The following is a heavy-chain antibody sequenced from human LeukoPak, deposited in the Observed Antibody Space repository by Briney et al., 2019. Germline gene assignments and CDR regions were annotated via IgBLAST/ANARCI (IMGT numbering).Heavy chain of an antibody. CDR2: ISAYNGNT. J-gene: IGHJ4*02. CDR1: GYTFTSYG. Sequence: ASVKVSCKASGYTFTSYGISWVRQAPGQGLEWMGWISAYNGNTNYAQKLQGRVTMTTDTSTSTAYMELRSLRSDDTAVYYCARDRLRGSGSYYPLNWGQGTLVTVSS. CDR3: ARDRLRGSGSYYPLN. D-gene: IGHD3-10*01. V-gene: IGHV1-18*01.